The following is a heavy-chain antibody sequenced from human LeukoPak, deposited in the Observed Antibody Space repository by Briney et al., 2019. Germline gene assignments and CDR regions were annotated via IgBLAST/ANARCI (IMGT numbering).Heavy chain of an antibody. Sequence: ASVKVSCKASGYTFSVYSLHWVRQAPGQGLEWLGTIDPNGGTTSFAQKFQGRVTLTRDMSTNTVSLELRSLRSEDTAVYFCAREGATREYTGVSWRYFDFWGQGTLVTVSS. D-gene: IGHD1-26*01. V-gene: IGHV1-46*01. J-gene: IGHJ4*02. CDR3: AREGATREYTGVSWRYFDF. CDR2: IDPNGGTT. CDR1: GYTFSVYS.